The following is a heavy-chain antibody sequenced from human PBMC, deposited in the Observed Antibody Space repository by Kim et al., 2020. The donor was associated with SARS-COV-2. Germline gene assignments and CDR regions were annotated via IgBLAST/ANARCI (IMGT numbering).Heavy chain of an antibody. J-gene: IGHJ4*02. V-gene: IGHV4-34*01. Sequence: SETLSLTCAVYGGSFSGYYWSWIRQPPGKGLEWIGEINHSGSTNYNPSLKSRVTISVDTSKNQFSLKLSSVTAADTAVDYCARLEGRLPLIYWGQGTLVTVSS. D-gene: IGHD5-18*01. CDR2: INHSGST. CDR1: GGSFSGYY. CDR3: ARLEGRLPLIY.